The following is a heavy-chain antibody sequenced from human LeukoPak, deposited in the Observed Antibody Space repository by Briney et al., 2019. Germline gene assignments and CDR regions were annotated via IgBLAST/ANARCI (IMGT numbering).Heavy chain of an antibody. CDR1: GFTFSSYW. CDR2: IKQDGSEK. Sequence: GGSLRLSCAASGFTFSSYWMSWVRQAPGKGLEWVASIKQDGSEKYYVDSVKGRFTISRDNAKNSMYLQMNSLRAEDTAVYYCASDHCSGGSCYRAYNYYAMDVWGQGTTVTVSS. D-gene: IGHD2-15*01. CDR3: ASDHCSGGSCYRAYNYYAMDV. J-gene: IGHJ6*02. V-gene: IGHV3-7*01.